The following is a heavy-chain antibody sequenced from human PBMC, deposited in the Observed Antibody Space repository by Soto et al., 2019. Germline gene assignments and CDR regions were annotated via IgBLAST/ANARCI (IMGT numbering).Heavy chain of an antibody. V-gene: IGHV1-24*01. J-gene: IGHJ4*02. CDR1: GDTLSELS. Sequence: ASVKVSCKVSGDTLSELSIHWVRQAPGKGLEWMGRFDPEDDEIVYAQKFQGRVTMTEDTSTDTSYMEVTSLTSEDTAVYYCATERLGFCDSDNCYRHYFDSWGQGSLVTVSS. CDR2: FDPEDDEI. CDR3: ATERLGFCDSDNCYRHYFDS. D-gene: IGHD2-21*02.